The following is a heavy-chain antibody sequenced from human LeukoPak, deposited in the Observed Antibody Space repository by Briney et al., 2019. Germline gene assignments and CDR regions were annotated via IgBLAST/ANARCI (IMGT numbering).Heavy chain of an antibody. Sequence: SETLSLTCTVSGDSITSNNYYWGWIRQPPGKGLEWIGSIFSDGSAYYSPTLVSRVSISIHTSKTEFSLKLNSLTAADTAIYYCPRSVFLTAAAGLEHWGQGALVTVSS. D-gene: IGHD6-13*01. CDR2: IFSDGSA. J-gene: IGHJ1*01. CDR1: GDSITSNNYY. CDR3: PRSVFLTAAAGLEH. V-gene: IGHV4-39*01.